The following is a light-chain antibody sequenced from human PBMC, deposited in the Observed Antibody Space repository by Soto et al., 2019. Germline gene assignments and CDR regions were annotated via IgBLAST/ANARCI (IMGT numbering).Light chain of an antibody. CDR2: AAS. V-gene: IGKV1-27*01. Sequence: DIQMTQSPTSLSASVGDRVTITCRASQDIRNFVAWYQQKPGKAPKLLIYAASTLQSGVPSRFSGSGSGTAFTLTINSLQPEDVATYSCQKYSSGPVFGPGTKVEIK. CDR1: QDIRNF. J-gene: IGKJ3*01. CDR3: QKYSSGPV.